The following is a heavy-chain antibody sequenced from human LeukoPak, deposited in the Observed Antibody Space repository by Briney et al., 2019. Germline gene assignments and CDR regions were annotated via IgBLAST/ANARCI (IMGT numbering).Heavy chain of an antibody. D-gene: IGHD1-14*01. CDR2: VRFGGTNE. V-gene: IGHV3-30*02. J-gene: IGHJ3*01. CDR1: GFIFKNYG. Sequence: GGSLRLSCPGSGFIFKNYGVHWVRQAPGRGLEWVAFVRFGGTNEYYANSVKGRFTISRDNSKNSLYLQMNALRPDDTAVYYCAKSRAPTADPDAFDVWGRGTVVTVSS. CDR3: AKSRAPTADPDAFDV.